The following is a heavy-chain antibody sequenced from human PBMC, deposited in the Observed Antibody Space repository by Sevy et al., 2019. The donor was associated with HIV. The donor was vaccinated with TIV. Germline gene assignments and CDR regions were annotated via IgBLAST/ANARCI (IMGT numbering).Heavy chain of an antibody. Sequence: SETLSLTCAVSGGSINSGGYSWSWIRQPPGKGLEWIGYIFQSGATYYIPSLHSGVSISVDMSKNQFYLNLRSVTAADTAVYYCARGRVGDSSSWYGAFDVWGQGTMVTVSS. D-gene: IGHD6-13*01. CDR2: IFQSGAT. CDR3: ARGRVGDSSSWYGAFDV. J-gene: IGHJ3*01. CDR1: GGSINSGGYS. V-gene: IGHV4-30-2*01.